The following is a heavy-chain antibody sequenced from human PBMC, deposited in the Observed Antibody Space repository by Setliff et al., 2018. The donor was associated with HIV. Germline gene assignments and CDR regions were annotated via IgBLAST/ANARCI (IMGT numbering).Heavy chain of an antibody. CDR1: GFTFNHYA. D-gene: IGHD3-22*01. CDR3: VRVGPWYYARSGYLASWDY. V-gene: IGHV1-69*10. Sequence: SVKVSCKASGFTFNHYALSWVRQAPGLRPEWMGGTNPQSDIANYAQRFQGRVTITADHSTTTTYMELTSLRADDTAVYYCVRVGPWYYARSGYLASWDYWGQGTLVTVSS. J-gene: IGHJ4*02. CDR2: TNPQSDIA.